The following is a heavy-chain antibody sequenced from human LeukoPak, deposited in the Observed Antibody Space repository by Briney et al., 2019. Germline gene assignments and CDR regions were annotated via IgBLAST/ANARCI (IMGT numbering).Heavy chain of an antibody. CDR3: ARDYGHNYDFWSGSGMDV. D-gene: IGHD3-3*01. J-gene: IGHJ6*04. CDR1: GFTFSSYS. Sequence: PGGSLRLSCAASGFTFSSYSLNWVRQAPGKGLEWVSSISSSSYIYYADSVKGRFTISRDNAKNSLYLQMNSLRAEDTAVYYCARDYGHNYDFWSGSGMDVWGKGTTVTVSS. CDR2: ISSSSYI. V-gene: IGHV3-21*01.